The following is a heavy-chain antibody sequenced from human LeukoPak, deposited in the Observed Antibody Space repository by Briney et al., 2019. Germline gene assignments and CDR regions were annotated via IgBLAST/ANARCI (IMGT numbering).Heavy chain of an antibody. J-gene: IGHJ6*02. CDR3: VRHTDRIRFAMDV. D-gene: IGHD3-22*01. Sequence: SETLSLTCIVSGGSISGSYSYWGWVRQPPGEGLEWIGNVFHSGTTYYNPSLKSRLTTSVDTSKNLFSMRLGSVTAADTAVYYCVRHTDRIRFAMDVWGQGTTVTVSS. CDR2: VFHSGTT. V-gene: IGHV4-39*01. CDR1: GGSISGSYSY.